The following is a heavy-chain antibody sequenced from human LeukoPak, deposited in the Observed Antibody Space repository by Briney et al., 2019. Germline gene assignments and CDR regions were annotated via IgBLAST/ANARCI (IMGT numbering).Heavy chain of an antibody. V-gene: IGHV4-34*01. Sequence: PSETLSLTCAVYGGSFSGYYWSWIRQPPGKGLEWIGEINHSGSTNYNPSLKSRVTISVDTSKNQFSLKLSSVTAADTAVYYCARLRGYDSGYYYYYYYMDVWGKGTTVTISS. CDR2: INHSGST. D-gene: IGHD5-12*01. CDR1: GGSFSGYY. J-gene: IGHJ6*03. CDR3: ARLRGYDSGYYYYYYYMDV.